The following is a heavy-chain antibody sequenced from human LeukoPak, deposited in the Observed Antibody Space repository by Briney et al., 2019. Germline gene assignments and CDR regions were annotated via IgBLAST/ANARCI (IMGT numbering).Heavy chain of an antibody. CDR3: ARERYYGSGSWYYYGMDV. Sequence: ASVKVSCKASGYTFTSYGIGWVRQAPGQGLEWMGWISAYNGNTNYAQKLQGRVTMTTDTSTSTAYMELRSLRSDDTAVYYCARERYYGSGSWYYYGMDVWGQGTTVTVSS. V-gene: IGHV1-18*01. J-gene: IGHJ6*02. CDR1: GYTFTSYG. D-gene: IGHD3-10*01. CDR2: ISAYNGNT.